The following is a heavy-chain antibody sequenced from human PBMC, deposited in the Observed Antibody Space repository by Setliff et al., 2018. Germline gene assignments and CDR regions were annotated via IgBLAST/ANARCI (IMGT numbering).Heavy chain of an antibody. CDR3: TVYNTGSSKDHY. D-gene: IGHD2-8*02. CDR1: GESISDSY. CDR2: ALQGGST. V-gene: IGHV4-34*12. J-gene: IGHJ4*02. Sequence: SETLSLTCGVYGESISDSYWSWIRQPPGRALEWIGEALQGGSTNYNPSLRGRVIISLDTSKNQFSLKLSSVTAADTALYYCTVYNTGSSKDHYWGQGTPVTVSS.